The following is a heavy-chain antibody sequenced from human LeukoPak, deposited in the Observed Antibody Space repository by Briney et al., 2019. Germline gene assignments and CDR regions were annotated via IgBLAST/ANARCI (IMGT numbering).Heavy chain of an antibody. V-gene: IGHV3-23*01. CDR1: GFTFSSYA. CDR3: AKGSGSYYLWYFDL. J-gene: IGHJ2*01. D-gene: IGHD1-26*01. CDR2: FSGSGGST. Sequence: GGSLLHFCAASGFTFSSYAMSWVRQAPGKGLEWVSAFSGSGGSTYYADSVKGRFTISRDNSKNTLYLQMNSLRAEDTAVYYCAKGSGSYYLWYFDLWGRRTLLTVSS.